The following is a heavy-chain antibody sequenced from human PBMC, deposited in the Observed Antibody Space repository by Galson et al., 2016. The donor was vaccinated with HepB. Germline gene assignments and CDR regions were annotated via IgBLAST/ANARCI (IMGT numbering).Heavy chain of an antibody. CDR2: VSYDGNTK. CDR1: GFIFSNYA. J-gene: IGHJ4*02. Sequence: SLRLSCAASGFIFSNYAMHWVRQAPGKGLEWVGVVSYDGNTKWYAGSVVGRFTISRDNSKNTLFLQMSSLRAEDSAVYYCARSQWFGELFYFDSWGQGTLVTVSS. CDR3: ARSQWFGELFYFDS. D-gene: IGHD3-10*01. V-gene: IGHV3-30-3*01.